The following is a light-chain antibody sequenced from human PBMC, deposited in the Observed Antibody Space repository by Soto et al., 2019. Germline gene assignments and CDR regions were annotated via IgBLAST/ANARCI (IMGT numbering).Light chain of an antibody. CDR2: AAS. CDR1: QSISSY. CDR3: QQRYSTPPWT. J-gene: IGKJ1*01. V-gene: IGKV1-39*01. Sequence: DIQMTQSPSSLSASVGDRVTITCRAIQSISSYLNWYQQKPGKAPKLLIYAASSLQSGVPSRFSGSGSGTDFTLTISSLQPEDFATYYCQQRYSTPPWTFGQGTKVEIK.